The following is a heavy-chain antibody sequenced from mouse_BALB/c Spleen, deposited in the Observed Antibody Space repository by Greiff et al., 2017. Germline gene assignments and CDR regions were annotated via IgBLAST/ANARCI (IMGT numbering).Heavy chain of an antibody. CDR1: GYSFTGYY. J-gene: IGHJ1*01. CDR2: ISCYNGAT. D-gene: IGHD2-1*01. Sequence: LVKTGASVKISCKASGYSFTGYYMHWAKQSHGKSLEWIGYISCYNGATSYNQKFKGKATFTVDTSSSTAYMQFNSLTSEDSAVYYCARARGNFDWYFDVWGAGTTVTVSS. V-gene: IGHV1S34*01. CDR3: ARARGNFDWYFDV.